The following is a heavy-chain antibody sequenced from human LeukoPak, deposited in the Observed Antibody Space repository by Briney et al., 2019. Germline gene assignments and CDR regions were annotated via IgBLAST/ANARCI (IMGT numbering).Heavy chain of an antibody. D-gene: IGHD1-26*01. CDR1: GFTFSSYA. V-gene: IGHV3-30-3*01. Sequence: PGRSLRLSCAASGFTFSSYAMHWVRQAPGKGLEWVAVISYDGSNKYYADSVKGRFTISRDNFKNTLYLQMNSLRAEDTAVYYCARDRGSYYVWYYFDYWGQGTLVTVSS. CDR2: ISYDGSNK. J-gene: IGHJ4*02. CDR3: ARDRGSYYVWYYFDY.